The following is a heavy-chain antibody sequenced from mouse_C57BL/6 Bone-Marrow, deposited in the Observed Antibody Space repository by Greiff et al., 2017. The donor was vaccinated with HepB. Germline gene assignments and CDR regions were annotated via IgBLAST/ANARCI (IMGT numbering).Heavy chain of an antibody. CDR2: ISDGGSYT. V-gene: IGHV5-4*01. CDR3: AREGDYDYDVGWFAY. D-gene: IGHD2-4*01. J-gene: IGHJ3*01. Sequence: EVKLVESGGGLVKPGGSLKLSCAASGFTFSSYAMSWVRQTPEKRLEWVATISDGGSYTYYPDNVKGRFTISRDNAKNNLYLQMSHLKSEDTAMYYCAREGDYDYDVGWFAYWGQGTLVTVSA. CDR1: GFTFSSYA.